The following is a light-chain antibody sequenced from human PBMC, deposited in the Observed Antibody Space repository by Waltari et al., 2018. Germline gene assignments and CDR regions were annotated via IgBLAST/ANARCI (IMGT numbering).Light chain of an antibody. CDR3: QSYDSSLSVYV. J-gene: IGLJ1*01. V-gene: IGLV1-40*01. CDR2: GSG. Sequence: QSVLTQPPSVSGAPGQRVTISCTGSSSNIGAGYDVHWYQQLHAPAPKLFIYGSGIRPSGVPDRFSGSKSGTSASLAITGLQAEDEADYDCQSYDSSLSVYVFGTGTKVTVL. CDR1: SSNIGAGYD.